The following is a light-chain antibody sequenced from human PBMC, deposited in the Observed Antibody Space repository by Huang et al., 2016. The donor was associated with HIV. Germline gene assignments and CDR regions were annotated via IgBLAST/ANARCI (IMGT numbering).Light chain of an antibody. Sequence: IVLTQSPATLSWYPGERLTLSCRASQSFGNYIAWYQQHPGQSPKLFIYATSTRATGTPVRFSGSGSGTDFPLTISSLESEDFAVYYCQQRSSGVTFGGGTKV. J-gene: IGKJ4*01. CDR1: QSFGNY. CDR3: QQRSSGVT. CDR2: ATS. V-gene: IGKV3-11*01.